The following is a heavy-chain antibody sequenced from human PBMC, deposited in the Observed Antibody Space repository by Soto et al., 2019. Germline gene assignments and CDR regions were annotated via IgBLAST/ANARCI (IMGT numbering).Heavy chain of an antibody. Sequence: EVQLVESGGGLVQTGGSLRLSCAASGFTFSSRWMHWVRQAPGKGLVWVSRINSDGTTITYADSVKGRFTISRDNAKNTLYLQMNSLRAEDTVVYYCARGTQTTVTTRLFDCWGQGTLVTVSS. J-gene: IGHJ4*02. CDR1: GFTFSSRW. CDR2: INSDGTTI. D-gene: IGHD4-17*01. V-gene: IGHV3-74*01. CDR3: ARGTQTTVTTRLFDC.